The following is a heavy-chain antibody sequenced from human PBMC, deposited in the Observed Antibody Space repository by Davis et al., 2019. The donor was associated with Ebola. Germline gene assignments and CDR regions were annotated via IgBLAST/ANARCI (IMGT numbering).Heavy chain of an antibody. D-gene: IGHD2-21*02. J-gene: IGHJ3*02. V-gene: IGHV3-30*02. CDR1: GFTFSSYG. Sequence: GGSLRLSCAASGFTFSSYGMHWVRQAPGKGLEWVAFIRYDGKNEYYADSVKGRFTISRDNSRNTLYLQMNGLRVEDTAIYYCAKDTANIWFDIWGQGTMVTVSS. CDR3: AKDTANIWFDI. CDR2: IRYDGKNE.